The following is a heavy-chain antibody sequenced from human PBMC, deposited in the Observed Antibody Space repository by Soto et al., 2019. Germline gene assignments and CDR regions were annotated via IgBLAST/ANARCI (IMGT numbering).Heavy chain of an antibody. CDR2: INHSGST. J-gene: IGHJ4*02. D-gene: IGHD4-17*01. V-gene: IGHV4-34*01. CDR3: ARGLYGDYVDY. Sequence: SETLSLTCAVYGGSFSGYYWSWIRQPPGKGLEWIGEINHSGSTNYNPSLKSRVTISVDTSKNQFSLKLSSVTAADTAVYYCARGLYGDYVDYWGQGTLVTVSS. CDR1: GGSFSGYY.